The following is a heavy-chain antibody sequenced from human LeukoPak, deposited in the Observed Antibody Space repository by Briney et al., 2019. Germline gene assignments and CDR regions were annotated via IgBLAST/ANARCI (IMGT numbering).Heavy chain of an antibody. J-gene: IGHJ6*02. CDR3: ARDIGQQREFGMEV. V-gene: IGHV1-2*06. CDR1: GYTFTGYY. D-gene: IGHD6-13*01. CDR2: INPNSGGT. Sequence: GASVKVSCKASGYTFTGYYIHWVRQAPGQRLEWMGRINPNSGGTNYAQKFQGRVTMTRDMSISTAYMELSRLTSDDTAVYYCARDIGQQREFGMEVWGQGTTVTVSS.